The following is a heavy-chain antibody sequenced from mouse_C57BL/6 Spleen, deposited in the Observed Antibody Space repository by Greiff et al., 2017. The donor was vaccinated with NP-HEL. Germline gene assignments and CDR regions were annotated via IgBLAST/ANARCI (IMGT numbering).Heavy chain of an antibody. CDR3: ARKERELYAMDY. CDR2: ISSGSSTI. V-gene: IGHV5-17*01. CDR1: GFTFSDYG. J-gene: IGHJ4*01. Sequence: EVKLVESGGGLVKPGGSLKLSCAASGFTFSDYGMHWVRQAPEKGLEWVAYISSGSSTIYYADTVKGRFTISRDNAKNTLYLQMTSLRSEDTAMYYCARKERELYAMDYWGQGTSVTVSS.